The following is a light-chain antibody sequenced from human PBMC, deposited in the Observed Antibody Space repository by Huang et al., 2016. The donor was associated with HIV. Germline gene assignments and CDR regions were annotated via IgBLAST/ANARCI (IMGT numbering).Light chain of an antibody. CDR3: QQYNKWPPT. J-gene: IGKJ1*01. Sequence: EIVMTQSPATLSVSPGERATLSCRASQGVSSNLAWYQQEPGQAPRLLIYGASTRATGIPASVSGSGSGTEFTLTINSLQSEDFAVYYCQQYNKWPPTVGQGTKVEIK. CDR2: GAS. V-gene: IGKV3-15*01. CDR1: QGVSSN.